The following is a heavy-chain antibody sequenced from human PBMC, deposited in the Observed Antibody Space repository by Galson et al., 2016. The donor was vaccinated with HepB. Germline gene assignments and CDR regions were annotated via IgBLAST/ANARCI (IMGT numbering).Heavy chain of an antibody. J-gene: IGHJ4*02. CDR3: ARDHTRGWTFAY. V-gene: IGHV3-66*01. Sequence: SLRLSCAASAFTVSTNYMSWVRQAPGKGLEWVSVIYSGGSTYYADSVKGRFTISRDNARNSVYLQMNSLRAEDTAVYYCARDHTRGWTFAYWGQGTLVTVSS. CDR1: AFTVSTNY. CDR2: IYSGGST. D-gene: IGHD5-12*01.